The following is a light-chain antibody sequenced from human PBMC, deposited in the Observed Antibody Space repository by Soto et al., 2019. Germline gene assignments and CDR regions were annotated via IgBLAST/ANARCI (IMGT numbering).Light chain of an antibody. J-gene: IGKJ2*02. CDR2: LGS. Sequence: DVVMTQSPLSLPVPPGEPASISCRSSQPLLHSNGFNYLDWYLQRPGQSPQLLIFLGSTRASGVPDRFSGSGSGTDFTLKISRVEADDVGVYYCMQALQSPRTFCQGTKLEIK. CDR1: QPLLHSNGFNY. V-gene: IGKV2-28*01. CDR3: MQALQSPRT.